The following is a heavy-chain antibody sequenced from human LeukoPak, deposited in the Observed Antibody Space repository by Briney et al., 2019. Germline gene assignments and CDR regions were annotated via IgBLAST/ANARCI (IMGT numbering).Heavy chain of an antibody. V-gene: IGHV4-31*03. CDR2: IYYSGST. CDR3: GSRAVGSLYYYYGMDV. D-gene: IGHD1-26*01. Sequence: SQTLSLTCTVSGGSISSGGYYWSWIRQHPGKGLEWIGYIYYSGSTYYNPSLKSRVTISVDTSKNQFSLKLSSVTAADTAVYYCGSRAVGSLYYYYGMDVWGQGTRVPVSS. J-gene: IGHJ6*02. CDR1: GGSISSGGYY.